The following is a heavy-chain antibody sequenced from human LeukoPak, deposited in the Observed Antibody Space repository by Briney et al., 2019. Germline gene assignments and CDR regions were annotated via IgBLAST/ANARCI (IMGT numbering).Heavy chain of an antibody. CDR3: ARVDYYDSSGYYGNWFDP. CDR1: GGSISSGGYY. J-gene: IGHJ5*02. Sequence: SETLSLTCTVSGGSISSGGYYWSWIRQHPGTGLEWIGYIYYSGSTNYNPSLKSRVTISVDTSKNQFSLKLSSVTAADTAVYYCARVDYYDSSGYYGNWFDPWGQGTLVTVSS. V-gene: IGHV4-61*08. CDR2: IYYSGST. D-gene: IGHD3-22*01.